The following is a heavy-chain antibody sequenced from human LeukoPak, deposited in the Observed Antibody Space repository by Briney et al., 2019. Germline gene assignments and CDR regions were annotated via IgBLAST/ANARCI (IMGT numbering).Heavy chain of an antibody. CDR2: ISTSSSYI. Sequence: GGSLRLSCAASGFTFSSYWMNWVRQAPGKGLEWVSSISTSSSYIYYADSKKGRFTISRDNAKNSLYLQMNSLRAEDTAVYYCARDWRMATSLSAFDYWGQGTLVTVSS. D-gene: IGHD5-24*01. V-gene: IGHV3-21*01. CDR1: GFTFSSYW. CDR3: ARDWRMATSLSAFDY. J-gene: IGHJ4*02.